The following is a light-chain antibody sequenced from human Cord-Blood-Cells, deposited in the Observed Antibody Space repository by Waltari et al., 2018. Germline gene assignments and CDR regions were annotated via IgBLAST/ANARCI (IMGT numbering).Light chain of an antibody. V-gene: IGKV1-27*01. CDR1: KGISNY. J-gene: IGKJ1*01. CDR3: QKYNSAPWT. CDR2: AAS. Sequence: DIQMPQSPSSLSASVGDRVTITCRASKGISNYLAWYQQKPGKVPKLLIYAASTLQSGVPSRFSGSGSGTDFTLTISSLQPEDVATYYCQKYNSAPWTFGQGTKVEIK.